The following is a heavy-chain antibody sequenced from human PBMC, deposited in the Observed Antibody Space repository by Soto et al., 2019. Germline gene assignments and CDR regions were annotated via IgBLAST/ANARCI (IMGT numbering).Heavy chain of an antibody. J-gene: IGHJ3*02. V-gene: IGHV3-30*18. CDR3: AKGYYDFWSGYLDAFDI. D-gene: IGHD3-3*01. Sequence: HPGGSLRLSCAASGFTFSSYGMHWFRQAPGKGLERVAVISYDGSNKYYADSVKGRFTISRDNSKNALYLQMNSLRAEDTAVYYCAKGYYDFWSGYLDAFDIWGQGTMVTVSS. CDR1: GFTFSSYG. CDR2: ISYDGSNK.